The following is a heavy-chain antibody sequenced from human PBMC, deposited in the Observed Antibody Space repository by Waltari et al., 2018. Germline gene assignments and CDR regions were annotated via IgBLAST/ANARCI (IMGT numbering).Heavy chain of an antibody. Sequence: QVQLVQSGAEVKKPGSSVKVSCKASGGTFSSYAISWVRQAPGQGLEWMGGIIPIFGTANYAQKFQGRVTITADESTSTAYMELSSLRSEDTAVYYCAASIVVVPAARRKIDYYYGMDVWGQGTTVTVSS. D-gene: IGHD2-2*01. CDR3: AASIVVVPAARRKIDYYYGMDV. CDR1: GGTFSSYA. V-gene: IGHV1-69*12. J-gene: IGHJ6*02. CDR2: IIPIFGTA.